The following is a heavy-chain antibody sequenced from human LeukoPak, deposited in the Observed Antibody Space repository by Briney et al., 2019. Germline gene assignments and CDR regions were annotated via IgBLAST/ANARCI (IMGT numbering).Heavy chain of an antibody. D-gene: IGHD3-10*01. CDR3: ARGVGPITMVRGVIITRFDP. V-gene: IGHV4-34*01. J-gene: IGHJ5*02. Sequence: SETLSLTCAVYGGSFSGYYWSWIRQPPGKGLEWIGEINHSGSTNYNPSLKSRVTISVDTSKNQFSLKLSSVTAADTAVYYCARGVGPITMVRGVIITRFDPWGQGTLVTVSS. CDR2: INHSGST. CDR1: GGSFSGYY.